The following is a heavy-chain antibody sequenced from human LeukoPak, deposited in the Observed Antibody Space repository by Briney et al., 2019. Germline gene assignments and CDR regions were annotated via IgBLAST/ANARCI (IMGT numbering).Heavy chain of an antibody. CDR2: IYYSGST. D-gene: IGHD6-13*01. V-gene: IGHV4-59*01. CDR3: ARGGGPGIAAAGDFQH. J-gene: IGHJ1*01. CDR1: GGSISSYY. Sequence: SETLSLTCTVSGGSISSYYWSWIRQPPGKGLEWLGYIYYSGSTNYNPSLKSRVTISVDTSKNQFSLKLSSVTAADTAVYYCARGGGPGIAAAGDFQHWGQGTLVTVSS.